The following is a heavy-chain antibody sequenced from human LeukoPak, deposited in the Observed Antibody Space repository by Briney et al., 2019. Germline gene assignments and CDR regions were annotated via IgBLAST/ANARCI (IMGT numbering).Heavy chain of an antibody. D-gene: IGHD3-3*02. CDR3: ARQISTSFDP. CDR2: ISYDRSNK. J-gene: IGHJ5*02. V-gene: IGHV3-30-3*01. Sequence: GGSLRLSCAASGFTFSSYAMHWVRQAPGKGLEWVAVISYDRSNKYYADSVKGRFTISRDNSKNTLYLQMNSLRAEDTAVYYCARQISTSFDPWGQGTLVTVSS. CDR1: GFTFSSYA.